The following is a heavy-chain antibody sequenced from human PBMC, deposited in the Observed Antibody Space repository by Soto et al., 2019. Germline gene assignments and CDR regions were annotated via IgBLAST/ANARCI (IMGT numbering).Heavy chain of an antibody. CDR1: GYTFTSYA. D-gene: IGHD3-22*01. J-gene: IGHJ6*02. V-gene: IGHV1-3*01. CDR3: ARDEPPYHDDYYDSSGYWMDV. CDR2: INAGNGNT. Sequence: ASVKVSCKASGYTFTSYAMHWVRRAPGQRLEWMGWINAGNGNTKYSQKFQGRVTITRETSASTAYMELSSLRSEDTAVYYCARDEPPYHDDYYDSSGYWMDVWGQGTTVTVAS.